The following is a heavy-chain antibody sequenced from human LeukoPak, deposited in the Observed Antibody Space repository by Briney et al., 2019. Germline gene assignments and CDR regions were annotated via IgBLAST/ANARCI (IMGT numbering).Heavy chain of an antibody. Sequence: GESLKISCKGSGYSFTNYWVAWVRQMPGKGLEWMGIIYPGDSDTKYSPSFQGQVTISADKSISTAYLQWSSLKASDTAMYYCERQGDDYDAFDIWGQGTMVTVSS. CDR2: IYPGDSDT. J-gene: IGHJ3*02. CDR1: GYSFTNYW. V-gene: IGHV5-51*01. D-gene: IGHD4-11*01. CDR3: ERQGDDYDAFDI.